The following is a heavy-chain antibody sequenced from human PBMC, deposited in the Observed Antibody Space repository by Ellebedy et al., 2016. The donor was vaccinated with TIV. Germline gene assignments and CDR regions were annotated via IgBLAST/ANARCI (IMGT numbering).Heavy chain of an antibody. D-gene: IGHD3-22*01. CDR3: ARPNRRSGYYFDY. Sequence: ASVKVSCKASGYTFTGYYMHWVRQAPGQGLEWMGWINPNSGVTNYAQKFQGRVTMTRDTSISTAYLQWSSLKASDTAMYYCARPNRRSGYYFDYWGQGTLVTVSS. V-gene: IGHV1-2*02. CDR1: GYTFTGYY. CDR2: INPNSGVT. J-gene: IGHJ4*02.